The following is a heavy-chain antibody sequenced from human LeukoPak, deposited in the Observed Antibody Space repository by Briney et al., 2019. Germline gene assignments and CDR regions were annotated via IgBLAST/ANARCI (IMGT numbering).Heavy chain of an antibody. CDR3: ARSLVLRFLEWSDV. CDR1: GGSISSYY. V-gene: IGHV4-4*07. D-gene: IGHD3-3*01. CDR2: IYTSGST. J-gene: IGHJ6*04. Sequence: SETLSLTCTVSGGSISSYYWSWIRQPAGKGLEWIGRIYTSGSTNYNPSLKSRVTMSVDTSKNQFSLKLSSVTAADTAVYYCARSLVLRFLEWSDVWGKGTTVTVSS.